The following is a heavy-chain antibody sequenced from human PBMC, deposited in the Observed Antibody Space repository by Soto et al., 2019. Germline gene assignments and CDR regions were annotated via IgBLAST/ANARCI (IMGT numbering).Heavy chain of an antibody. CDR2: ISSSSSYI. V-gene: IGHV3-21*01. CDR3: ARESGRYFDWLRYFDY. J-gene: IGHJ4*02. CDR1: GFTFSSYS. Sequence: GESLKISCAASGFTFSSYSMNWVRQAPGKGLEWVSSISSSSSYIYYADSVKGRFTISRDNAKNSLYLQMNSLRAEDTAVYYCARESGRYFDWLRYFDYWGQGTLVTVSS. D-gene: IGHD3-9*01.